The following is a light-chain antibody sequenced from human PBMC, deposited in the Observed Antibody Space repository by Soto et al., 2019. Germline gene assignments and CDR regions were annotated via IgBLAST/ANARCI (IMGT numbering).Light chain of an antibody. V-gene: IGKV1-6*01. CDR1: QGIRND. Sequence: AIQMTQSPSSLSASVGDRVTITCRASQGIRNDLGWYQQKPGKAPKLLIYASSSLESGVPSRFSGSGSGTDFTLPISSLQPEDFATYYCLQDYNYPRTFGQGTKVEIK. CDR2: ASS. J-gene: IGKJ1*01. CDR3: LQDYNYPRT.